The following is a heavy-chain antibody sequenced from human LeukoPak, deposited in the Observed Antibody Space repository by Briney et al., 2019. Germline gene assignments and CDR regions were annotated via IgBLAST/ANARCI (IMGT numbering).Heavy chain of an antibody. CDR1: GGSISSGDYY. CDR2: IYYSGST. J-gene: IGHJ4*02. D-gene: IGHD3-3*01. Sequence: PSETLSLTCTVSGGSISSGDYYWSWIRQPPGKGLEWIGYIYYSGSTYYNPSLKSRVTISVDTSKNQFSLKLSSVTAADTAVYYCARRITIFGVVIFPLFDYWGQGTLVTVSS. CDR3: ARRITIFGVVIFPLFDY. V-gene: IGHV4-30-4*08.